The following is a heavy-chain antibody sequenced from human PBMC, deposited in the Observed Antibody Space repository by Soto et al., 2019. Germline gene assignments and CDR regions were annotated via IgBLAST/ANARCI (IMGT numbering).Heavy chain of an antibody. Sequence: SQTLSLTCGISGDSVSSNSAAWNWLRQSPSRGLEWLGRTYYRSKWYNDYAVSVESRITINPDTSKNHFSLQLNFVTPEDTAVYFCARGQQYSGRIFDYWGQGTLVTVSS. CDR3: ARGQQYSGRIFDY. V-gene: IGHV6-1*01. D-gene: IGHD1-26*01. CDR1: GDSVSSNSAA. J-gene: IGHJ4*02. CDR2: TYYRSKWYN.